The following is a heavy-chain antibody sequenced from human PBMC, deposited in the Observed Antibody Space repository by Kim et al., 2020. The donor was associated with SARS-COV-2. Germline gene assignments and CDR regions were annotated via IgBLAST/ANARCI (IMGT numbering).Heavy chain of an antibody. J-gene: IGHJ4*02. CDR3: ANGADYYDSSGFYR. Sequence: GGSLRLSCAASGFTFSSYAMSWVRQAPGKGLEWVSVIYSGGSSTYYADSVKGRFTISRDNSKNTLYLQMNSLRAEDTAVYYCANGADYYDSSGFYRWGQGTLVTVSS. D-gene: IGHD3-22*01. CDR1: GFTFSSYA. CDR2: IYSGGSST. V-gene: IGHV3-23*03.